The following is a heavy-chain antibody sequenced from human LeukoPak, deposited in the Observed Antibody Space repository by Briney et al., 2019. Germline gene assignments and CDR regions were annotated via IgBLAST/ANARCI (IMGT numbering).Heavy chain of an antibody. D-gene: IGHD3-9*01. CDR1: GYTFTGYY. V-gene: IGHV1-2*02. J-gene: IGHJ3*02. Sequence: ASVKVSCKASGYTFTGYYMHWVRQAPGQGLEWMGWINPNSGGTNYAQKFQGRVTMTRDTSISTAYMELSRLRSDDTDVYYCARGEYYDILTAFRTTFGDAFGIWGQGTMVTVSS. CDR3: ARGEYYDILTAFRTTFGDAFGI. CDR2: INPNSGGT.